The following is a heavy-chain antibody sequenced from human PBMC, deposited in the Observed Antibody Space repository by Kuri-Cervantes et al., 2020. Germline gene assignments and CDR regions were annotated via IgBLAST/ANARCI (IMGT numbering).Heavy chain of an antibody. CDR2: ISPYNGDT. J-gene: IGHJ3*02. V-gene: IGHV1-18*01. D-gene: IGHD6-13*01. CDR1: GGTFRNYA. Sequence: ASVKVSCKATGGTFRNYAITWVRQAPGQGLEWVGWISPYNGDTDSAQTLRGRITMTTDTSTATVYLFLKSLRSDDTAVYYCARMYSRSWYGEGGFDIWGQGTTVTVSS. CDR3: ARMYSRSWYGEGGFDI.